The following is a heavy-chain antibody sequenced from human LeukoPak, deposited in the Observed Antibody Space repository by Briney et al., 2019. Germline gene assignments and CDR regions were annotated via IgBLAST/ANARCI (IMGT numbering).Heavy chain of an antibody. J-gene: IGHJ3*02. Sequence: SETLSLTRAVYGGAFCGYYCGWIRQPPGQGLGWSGGINHSGTNNYNPSHQSRVTISVDTSKNQISLKQSSVTAADTAVYYCARGLKRWLHNGHAFDIWGQGTMVTVSS. CDR3: ARGLKRWLHNGHAFDI. V-gene: IGHV4-34*01. D-gene: IGHD5-24*01. CDR1: GGAFCGYY. CDR2: INHSGTN.